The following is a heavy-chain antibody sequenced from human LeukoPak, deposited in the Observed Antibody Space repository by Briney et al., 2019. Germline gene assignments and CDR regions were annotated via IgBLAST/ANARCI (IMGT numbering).Heavy chain of an antibody. D-gene: IGHD3-3*01. V-gene: IGHV3-7*01. CDR3: ARFSRVEWSF. CDR1: GFTFSNYW. Sequence: QPGGSLRLSCAASGFTFSNYWMSWVRQAPGKGLEWVANIKQDGSVKQYVDSIKGRFTISRDNAKNTLYLQMDSLRVEDTAVYYCARFSRVEWSFWGQGTLVTVSS. J-gene: IGHJ4*02. CDR2: IKQDGSVK.